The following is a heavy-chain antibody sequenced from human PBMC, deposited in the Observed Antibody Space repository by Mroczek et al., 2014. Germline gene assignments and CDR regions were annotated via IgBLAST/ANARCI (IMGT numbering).Heavy chain of an antibody. D-gene: IGHD2-2*01. CDR1: GGTFSSYA. J-gene: IGHJ3*02. Sequence: VQLVETGAEVKKPGSSVKVSCKASGGTFSSYAISWVRQAPGQGLEWMGGIIPIFGTANYAQKFQGRVTITADESTSTAYMELSSLRSEDTAVYYCAREYCSSTSCDFTAAFDIWGQGTMVTVSS. CDR2: IIPIFGTA. V-gene: IGHV1-69*01. CDR3: AREYCSSTSCDFTAAFDI.